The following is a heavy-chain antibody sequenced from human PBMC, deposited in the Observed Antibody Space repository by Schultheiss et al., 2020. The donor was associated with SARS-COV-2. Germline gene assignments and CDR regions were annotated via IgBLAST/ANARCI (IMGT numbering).Heavy chain of an antibody. V-gene: IGHV3-64D*06. CDR2: ISSNGGST. D-gene: IGHD6-19*01. CDR3: ARVHSYSSGWYYYGMDV. J-gene: IGHJ6*02. CDR1: GFPFSSYA. Sequence: GGSLRLSCSASGFPFSSYAMHWVRQAPGKGLEYVSAISSNGGSTYYADSVKGRFTISRDNSQNTLYLQMSSLRAEDTAVYYCARVHSYSSGWYYYGMDVWGQGTTVTVSS.